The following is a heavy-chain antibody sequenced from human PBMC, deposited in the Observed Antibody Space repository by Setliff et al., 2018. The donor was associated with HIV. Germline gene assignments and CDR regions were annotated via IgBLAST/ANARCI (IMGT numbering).Heavy chain of an antibody. D-gene: IGHD4-17*01. CDR3: ARCMGSYAYGDPIDS. V-gene: IGHV3-30*04. CDR2: ISFDGLND. Sequence: GGSLTLSCVASNFTFKSYAMYWVRQAPGKGLEWVAVISFDGLNDFYSDSVKGRFTISRDYSKNTLYLQMNSLSPEDTAVYYCARCMGSYAYGDPIDSWGQGTLVTVSS. J-gene: IGHJ5*01. CDR1: NFTFKSYA.